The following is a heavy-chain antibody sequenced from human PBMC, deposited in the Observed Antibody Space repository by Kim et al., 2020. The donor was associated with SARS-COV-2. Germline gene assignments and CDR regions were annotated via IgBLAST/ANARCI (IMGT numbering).Heavy chain of an antibody. J-gene: IGHJ4*02. D-gene: IGHD3-22*01. V-gene: IGHV3-23*01. CDR3: AKDRHYYDRERFDY. Sequence: ADSVKGRFTISRDNSKNTLYLQMNSLRAEDTAVYYCAKDRHYYDRERFDYWGQGTLVTVSS.